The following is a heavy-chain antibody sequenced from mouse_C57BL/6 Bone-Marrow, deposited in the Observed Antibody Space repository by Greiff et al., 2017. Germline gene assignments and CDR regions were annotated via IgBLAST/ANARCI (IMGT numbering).Heavy chain of an antibody. CDR1: GYTFTSYW. J-gene: IGHJ4*01. D-gene: IGHD4-1*01. CDR2: IYPGSGST. V-gene: IGHV1-55*01. Sequence: VQLQQPGAELVKPGASVKMSCKASGYTFTSYWITWVKQRPGQGLEWIGDIYPGSGSTNYNVKFKSKATLTVDTSSSTAYMQLSSLTSEDSAVYYCARSRGSNWDAMDYWGQGTSVTVSS. CDR3: ARSRGSNWDAMDY.